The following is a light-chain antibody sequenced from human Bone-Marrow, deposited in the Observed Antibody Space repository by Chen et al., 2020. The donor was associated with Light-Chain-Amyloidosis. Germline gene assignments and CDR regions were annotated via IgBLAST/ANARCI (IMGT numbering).Light chain of an antibody. V-gene: IGKV3-20*01. CDR1: QNISSNY. Sequence: EIVLTQSPGTLSLSPGEGANLSCRASQNISSNYLTWYQQKFGQAPRLLIYGSSSRATGIPDRFTVSGSASDFTLTINRLEPEDFAMYYCQQYGTSPLTFGGGTKLEIK. CDR2: GSS. J-gene: IGKJ4*01. CDR3: QQYGTSPLT.